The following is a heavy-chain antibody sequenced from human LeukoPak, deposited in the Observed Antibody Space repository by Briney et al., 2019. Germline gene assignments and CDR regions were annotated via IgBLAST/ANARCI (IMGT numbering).Heavy chain of an antibody. J-gene: IGHJ4*02. CDR2: ISSDGSNT. Sequence: PGGSLRLSCAVSGFTFSSYYMHWVRQTPGKGLVWVSRISSDGSNTNYADSVKGRFTISRDNAKNSLCLQMNSLRAEDTAVYYCARDTSGYDFTLSIDYWGQGTLVTVSS. CDR3: ARDTSGYDFTLSIDY. CDR1: GFTFSSYY. D-gene: IGHD5-12*01. V-gene: IGHV3-74*01.